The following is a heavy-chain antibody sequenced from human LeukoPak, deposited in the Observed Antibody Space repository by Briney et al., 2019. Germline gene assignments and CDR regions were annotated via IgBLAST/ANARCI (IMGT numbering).Heavy chain of an antibody. CDR1: GFTFSSYG. D-gene: IGHD3-22*01. V-gene: IGHV3-33*06. CDR2: IWYDGSNN. Sequence: QPGRSLRLSCAASGFTFSSYGMHWVRQAPGKGLEWVAVIWYDGSNNYYADSVKGRFTISRDNSKNTLYLQMNSLRAEDTAVYYCAKGTYYYDSSGYAFDYWGQGTLVTVSS. CDR3: AKGTYYYDSSGYAFDY. J-gene: IGHJ4*02.